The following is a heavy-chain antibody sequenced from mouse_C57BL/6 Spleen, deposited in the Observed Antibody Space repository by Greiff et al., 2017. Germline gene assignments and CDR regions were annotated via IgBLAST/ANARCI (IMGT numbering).Heavy chain of an antibody. D-gene: IGHD2-13*01. J-gene: IGHJ4*01. CDR3: ARQGLDAMDY. CDR2: IDPSDSYT. Sequence: QVQLQQPGAELVRPGTSVKLSCKASGYTFTSYWMHWVKQRPGQGLEWIGVIDPSDSYTNYNQKFKGKATLTVDTSSSTAYMQLSSLTSEDSAVYYYARQGLDAMDYWGQGTSVTVSS. CDR1: GYTFTSYW. V-gene: IGHV1-59*01.